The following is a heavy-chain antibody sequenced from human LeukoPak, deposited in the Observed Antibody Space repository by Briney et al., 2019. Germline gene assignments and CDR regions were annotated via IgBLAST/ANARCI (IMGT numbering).Heavy chain of an antibody. V-gene: IGHV3-21*01. CDR3: AREGVRDYYGSGSYYIPDDSFDI. J-gene: IGHJ3*02. CDR2: ISSSSSCI. D-gene: IGHD3-10*01. Sequence: GGSLRLSCAASGFTFSSYSMNWVRQAPGKGLEWVSSISSSSSCIYYADSVKGRFTISRDNAKNSLYLQMNSLRAEDTAVYYCAREGVRDYYGSGSYYIPDDSFDIGGQETMVSVPS. CDR1: GFTFSSYS.